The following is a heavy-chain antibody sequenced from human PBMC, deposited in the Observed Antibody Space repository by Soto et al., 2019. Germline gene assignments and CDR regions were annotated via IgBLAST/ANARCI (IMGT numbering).Heavy chain of an antibody. CDR2: ITGSGSDT. D-gene: IGHD3-10*01. V-gene: IGHV3-23*01. CDR1: GFTFNNYA. CDR3: AQLGSGAWSPHYYLAY. J-gene: IGHJ4*02. Sequence: PGGSLRLSCAASGFTFNNYAMGWVRQAPGKGLEWVSAITGSGSDTYYLDSVKGRFTISRDNSKNTLFLQMNSLRAEDTAIYYSAQLGSGAWSPHYYLAYWGQGTLVTVSP.